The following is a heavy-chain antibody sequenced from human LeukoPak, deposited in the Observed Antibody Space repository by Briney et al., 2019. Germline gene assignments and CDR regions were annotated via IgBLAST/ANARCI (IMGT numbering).Heavy chain of an antibody. CDR2: IYYSGGT. Sequence: SETLSLTCAVYGGSFSGYYWSWIRQPPGKGLEWIGYIYYSGGTNYNPSLQSRVTMSVDTSKNHFSLRLSSVTAADTAVYYCARVGRFLEWSERHFDYWGQGTLVTVSS. V-gene: IGHV4-59*01. CDR1: GGSFSGYY. CDR3: ARVGRFLEWSERHFDY. J-gene: IGHJ4*02. D-gene: IGHD3-3*01.